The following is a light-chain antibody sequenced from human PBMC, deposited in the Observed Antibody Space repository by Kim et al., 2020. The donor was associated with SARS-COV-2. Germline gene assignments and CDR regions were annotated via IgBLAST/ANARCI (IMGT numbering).Light chain of an antibody. V-gene: IGKV1-33*01. CDR2: DAS. CDR3: QQYDNLPT. J-gene: IGKJ1*01. Sequence: SASVGDRVTITCQASQDISNYLNWYQQKPGKAPKLLIYDASNLETGVPSRFSGGGSGTDFTFTISSLQPEDIATYYCQQYDNLPTFGQGTKVDIK. CDR1: QDISNY.